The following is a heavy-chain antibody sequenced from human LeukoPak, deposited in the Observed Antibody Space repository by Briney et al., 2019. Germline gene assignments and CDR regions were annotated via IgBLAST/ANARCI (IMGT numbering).Heavy chain of an antibody. Sequence: SETLSLTCAVYGGSFSGYYWSWIRQPPGKGLEWIGEINHSGSTNYNPSLKSRVTISVDTSKNQFSLKLSSVPAADTAVYYCARGSPLYYAFWSTPPQDPWGQGNLVTVSS. CDR1: GGSFSGYY. CDR2: INHSGST. D-gene: IGHD3-3*01. V-gene: IGHV4-34*01. J-gene: IGHJ5*02. CDR3: ARGSPLYYAFWSTPPQDP.